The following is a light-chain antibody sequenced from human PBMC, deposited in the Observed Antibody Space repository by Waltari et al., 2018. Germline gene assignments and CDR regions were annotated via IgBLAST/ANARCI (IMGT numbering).Light chain of an antibody. V-gene: IGKV1-9*01. CDR1: QGISYF. Sequence: IQLTQSPSSLSASVGDSVPITCRASQGISYFLAWYQQKPGKAPKVLIYAASTLQSGVPSRFSGSGSGTDFTLAISSLQPEDFATYYCQHLNSSPPLFGGGTKVEIK. CDR3: QHLNSSPPL. CDR2: AAS. J-gene: IGKJ4*02.